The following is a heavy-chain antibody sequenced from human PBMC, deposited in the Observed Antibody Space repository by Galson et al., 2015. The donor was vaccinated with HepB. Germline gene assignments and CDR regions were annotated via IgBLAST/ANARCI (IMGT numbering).Heavy chain of an antibody. Sequence: PGKGLEWVGRIKSKTDGGATDYAAPVKGRFTMSRDDSKDTLYLQMNSLKTEDTAVYYCTTYGSGSGYYWGQGSLVTVSS. J-gene: IGHJ4*02. D-gene: IGHD6-19*01. V-gene: IGHV3-15*01. CDR2: IKSKTDGGAT. CDR3: TTYGSGSGYY.